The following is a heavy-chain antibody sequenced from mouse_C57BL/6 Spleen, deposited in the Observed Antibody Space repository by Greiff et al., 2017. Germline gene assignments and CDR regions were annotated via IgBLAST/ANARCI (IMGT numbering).Heavy chain of an antibody. Sequence: EVQVVESGEGLVKPGGSLKLSCVASGFTFSSYAMSWVRQTPEKRLEWVAYISSGGDYIYYADTVKGRFTISRDNARNTLYLQMSSLKSEDTAMYYCTRENYSNPCAYWGQGTLVTVSA. CDR1: GFTFSSYA. D-gene: IGHD2-5*01. CDR3: TRENYSNPCAY. CDR2: ISSGGDYI. J-gene: IGHJ3*01. V-gene: IGHV5-9-1*02.